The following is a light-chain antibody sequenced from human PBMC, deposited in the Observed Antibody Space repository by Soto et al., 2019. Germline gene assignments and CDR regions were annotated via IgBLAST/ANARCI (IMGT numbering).Light chain of an antibody. CDR3: AAWDDSLNGHV. Sequence: QSALTQPHSASGTPGQRVTISCSGSSSNIGTSSVHWFQQLPGTAPKLLISTTNQRPSGVPERFSGSKSGTSASLAISGFQSLDEADYYCAAWDDSLNGHVFVTGTKVTVL. J-gene: IGLJ1*01. V-gene: IGLV1-44*01. CDR2: TTN. CDR1: SSNIGTSS.